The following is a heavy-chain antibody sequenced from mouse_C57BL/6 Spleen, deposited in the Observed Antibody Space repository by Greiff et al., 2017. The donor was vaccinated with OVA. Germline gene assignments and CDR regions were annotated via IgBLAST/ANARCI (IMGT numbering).Heavy chain of an antibody. CDR1: GYTFTSYW. Sequence: VHVKQSGTVLARPGASVKMSCKTSGYTFTSYWMHWVKQRPGQGLEWIGAIYPGNSDTSYNQKFKGKAKLTAVTSASTAYMELSSLTNEDSAVYYCTAPGYYVEGFAYWGQGTLVTVSA. D-gene: IGHD2-3*01. V-gene: IGHV1-5*01. CDR3: TAPGYYVEGFAY. J-gene: IGHJ3*01. CDR2: IYPGNSDT.